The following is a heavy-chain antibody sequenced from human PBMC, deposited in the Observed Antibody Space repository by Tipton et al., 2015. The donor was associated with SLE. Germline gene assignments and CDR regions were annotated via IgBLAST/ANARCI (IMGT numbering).Heavy chain of an antibody. D-gene: IGHD3/OR15-3a*01. J-gene: IGHJ6*02. CDR2: IYHSGSTYYT. CDR1: GGSISSGDYS. V-gene: IGHV4-30-2*01. CDR3: GGGNIMIFGAGHSGMDV. Sequence: TLSLTCAVSGGSISSGDYSWSWIRQPPGKGLEWIGYIYHSGSTYYTYYNPSLESRVTMSVDTSRNQFSLSLSSVTAADTAVYFCGGGNIMIFGAGHSGMDVWGQGTRSPSP.